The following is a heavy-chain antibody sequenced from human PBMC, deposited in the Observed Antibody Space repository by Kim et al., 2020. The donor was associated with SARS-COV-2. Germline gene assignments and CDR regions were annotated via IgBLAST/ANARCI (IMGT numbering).Heavy chain of an antibody. J-gene: IGHJ4*02. Sequence: GGSLRLSCAASGFTFSSYSMNWVRQAPGKGLEWVSSISSSSSYIYYADSVKGRFTISRDNAKNSLYLQMNSLGAEDTDVYYCARELGDSSSWAQDYWGQGTLVTDSS. CDR2: ISSSSSYI. CDR3: ARELGDSSSWAQDY. CDR1: GFTFSSYS. D-gene: IGHD6-13*01. V-gene: IGHV3-21*01.